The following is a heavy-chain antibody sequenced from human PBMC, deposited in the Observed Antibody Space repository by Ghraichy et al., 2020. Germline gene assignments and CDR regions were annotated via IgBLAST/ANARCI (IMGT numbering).Heavy chain of an antibody. CDR3: ARGVLSGGYYYGLDV. Sequence: SQTLSLTCSVSGGSISNYYWSWIRQPPGKGLEWIGYIYTSGRTTDYNPSLKSRVTISVDTSKNQNQFSLKLSSVTAADTAIYYCARGVLSGGYYYGLDVWGQGTSVTVFS. CDR2: IYTSGRTT. V-gene: IGHV4-4*09. CDR1: GGSISNYY. J-gene: IGHJ6*02. D-gene: IGHD7-27*01.